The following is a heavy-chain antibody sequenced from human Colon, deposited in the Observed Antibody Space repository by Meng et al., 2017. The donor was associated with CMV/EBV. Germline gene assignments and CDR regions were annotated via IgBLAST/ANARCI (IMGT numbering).Heavy chain of an antibody. CDR1: GGTFSSYA. Sequence: SLKISCKASGGTFSSYAISWVRQAPGQGLEWMGGIIPIFGTANYAQKFQGRVTITTDESTSTAYMELSSLRSEDTAVYYCVLGVVPAAHPFDYWGQGTLVTVSS. V-gene: IGHV1-69*05. J-gene: IGHJ4*02. D-gene: IGHD2-2*01. CDR2: IIPIFGTA. CDR3: VLGVVPAAHPFDY.